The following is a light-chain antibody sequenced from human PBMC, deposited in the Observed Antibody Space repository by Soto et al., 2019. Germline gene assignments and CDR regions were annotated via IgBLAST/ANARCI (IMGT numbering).Light chain of an antibody. CDR3: QKHSSVPFT. Sequence: DIQMTQSPSFLSASVGDRVTITCRASQGIRNSLAWYQHKPGKVPKLLIYAASTLYSGVSSRFSGSGSGTDFTLTIGSLQPGDVAVYYCQKHSSVPFTFGGRTKVEIK. CDR1: QGIRNS. V-gene: IGKV1-27*01. J-gene: IGKJ4*01. CDR2: AAS.